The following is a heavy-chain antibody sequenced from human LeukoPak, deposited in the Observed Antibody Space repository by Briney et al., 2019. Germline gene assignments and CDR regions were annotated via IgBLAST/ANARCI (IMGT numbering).Heavy chain of an antibody. Sequence: SETLSLTCTVSGDSITDYYWSWLRQPPGKGLEWIGYVYYSGSTNYNPSLTSRGTISVDTSKNQFSLRLSSVTAADTAVYYCARNRGGDYFDYWGQGTLVTVSS. D-gene: IGHD2/OR15-2a*01. CDR2: VYYSGST. V-gene: IGHV4-59*01. CDR3: ARNRGGDYFDY. J-gene: IGHJ4*02. CDR1: GDSITDYY.